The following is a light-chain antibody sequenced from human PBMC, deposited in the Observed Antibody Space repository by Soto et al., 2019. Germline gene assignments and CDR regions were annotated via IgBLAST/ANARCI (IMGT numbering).Light chain of an antibody. CDR1: SSNSESNT. CDR2: SNY. CDR3: AAWDDSLNGYV. J-gene: IGLJ1*01. V-gene: IGLV1-44*01. Sequence: QSVLTQPPSASGTPGQRGTISFSGSSSNSESNTVTWYQQLPGTAPKLVIYSNYDRPSGVPDRFSGSTSGTSASLVIRGLQSEDEADYYCAAWDDSLNGYVFGGGTKVTVL.